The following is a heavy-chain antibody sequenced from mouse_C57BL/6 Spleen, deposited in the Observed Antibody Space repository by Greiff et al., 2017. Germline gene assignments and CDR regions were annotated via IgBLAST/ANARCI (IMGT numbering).Heavy chain of an antibody. V-gene: IGHV5-4*01. CDR3: ARDRELGRDYFDY. CDR1: GFTFSSYA. CDR2: ISDGGSYT. D-gene: IGHD4-1*01. J-gene: IGHJ2*01. Sequence: EVKLEESGGGLVKPGGSLKLSCAASGFTFSSYAMSWVRQTPEKRLEWVATISDGGSYTYYPDNVKGRFTISRDNAKNNLYLQMSHLKSEDTAMYYCARDRELGRDYFDYWGQGTTLTVSS.